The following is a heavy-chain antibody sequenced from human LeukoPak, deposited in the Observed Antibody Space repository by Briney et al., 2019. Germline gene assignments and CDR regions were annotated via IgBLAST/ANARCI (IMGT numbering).Heavy chain of an antibody. CDR3: ARDRGSYYDSSGGPSDY. V-gene: IGHV1-8*01. CDR2: MNPNSGNT. J-gene: IGHJ4*02. Sequence: GASVKVSCKASGYTFTSYDINWVRQATGQGLEWMGWMNPNSGNTGYAQKFQGRVTMTRNTSISTAYMELSSLRSEDTAVYYCARDRGSYYDSSGGPSDYWGQGTLVTVSS. D-gene: IGHD3-22*01. CDR1: GYTFTSYD.